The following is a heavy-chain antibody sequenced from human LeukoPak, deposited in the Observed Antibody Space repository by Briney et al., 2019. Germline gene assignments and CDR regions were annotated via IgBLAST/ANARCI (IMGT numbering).Heavy chain of an antibody. V-gene: IGHV5-51*01. CDR3: ARVGCRDTACYRLDY. Sequence: GESLKISCKASGYNFPSYWIGWVRQMPGKGLQWMGLIYPRDSKTTYSPSFQGQVTISVDKSISAAYLEWRSLQASDTAIYYCARVGCRDTACYRLDYWGQGTLVTVSS. J-gene: IGHJ4*02. CDR2: IYPRDSKT. D-gene: IGHD5-24*01. CDR1: GYNFPSYW.